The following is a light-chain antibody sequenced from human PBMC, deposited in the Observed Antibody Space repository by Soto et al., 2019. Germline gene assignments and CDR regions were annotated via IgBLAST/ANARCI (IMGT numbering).Light chain of an antibody. J-gene: IGKJ2*01. Sequence: EIVLTQSPGTLSLSPGERATLSCRASQSISNDYLAWYQQNPGQSPRLLIYRASSRATGIPDRFSGSGSGTAVTLTISRLEPEDFALYYCHQYGSSPYMFGQGTNLDIK. CDR3: HQYGSSPYM. V-gene: IGKV3-20*01. CDR1: QSISNDY. CDR2: RAS.